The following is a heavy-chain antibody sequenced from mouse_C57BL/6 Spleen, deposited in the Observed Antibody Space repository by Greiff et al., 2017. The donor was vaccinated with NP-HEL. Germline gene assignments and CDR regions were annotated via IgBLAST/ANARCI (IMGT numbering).Heavy chain of an antibody. CDR2: IDPETGGT. D-gene: IGHD1-1*01. J-gene: IGHJ4*01. CDR3: AATVVATGDAMDY. V-gene: IGHV1-15*01. CDR1: GYTFTDYE. Sequence: QVQLKESGAELVRPGASVTLSCKASGYTFTDYEMHWVKQTPVHGLEWIGAIDPETGGTAYNQKFKGKATLTVDKSSSTAYMQLSSLTSEDSAVYYCAATVVATGDAMDYWGQGTSVTVSS.